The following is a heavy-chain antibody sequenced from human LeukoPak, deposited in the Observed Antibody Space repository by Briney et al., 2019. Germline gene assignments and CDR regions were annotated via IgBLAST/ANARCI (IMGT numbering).Heavy chain of an antibody. CDR1: GGSISSYY. V-gene: IGHV4-59*08. Sequence: PSETLSLTCTVSGGSISSYYWSWIRQPPGKGLEWIGYIYYSGSTNYNPSLKSRVTISVDTSRNQFSPKLSSVTAADTAVYYCARQWELRVWYFDLWGRGTLVTVSS. D-gene: IGHD1-26*01. J-gene: IGHJ2*01. CDR2: IYYSGST. CDR3: ARQWELRVWYFDL.